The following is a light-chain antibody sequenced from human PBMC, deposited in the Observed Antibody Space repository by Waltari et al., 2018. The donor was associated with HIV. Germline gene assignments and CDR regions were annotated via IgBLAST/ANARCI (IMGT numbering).Light chain of an antibody. CDR1: QGVSSS. J-gene: IGKJ4*01. Sequence: EIVLTQSPGTLSLSPGVRATLPCRASQGVSSSLAWYQQKPGQAPRPLISGASSRATGSPDRFSGSGSGTDFTLTNNRLEPEDFAVYYCQQYGGSSTFGGGTKVEI. V-gene: IGKV3-20*01. CDR3: QQYGGSST. CDR2: GAS.